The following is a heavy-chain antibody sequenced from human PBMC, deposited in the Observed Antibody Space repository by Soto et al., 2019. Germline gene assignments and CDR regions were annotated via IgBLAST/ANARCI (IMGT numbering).Heavy chain of an antibody. J-gene: IGHJ6*03. V-gene: IGHV1-8*01. D-gene: IGHD6-13*01. CDR1: GYTFTSYD. CDR3: ARGLTKRIAAAGITALHKKGNYYYYYYMDV. Sequence: ASVKVSCKASGYTFTSYDINWVRQATGQGLEWMGWMNPNSGNTGYAQKFQGRVTMTRNTSISTAYMELSSLRSEDTAVYYCARGLTKRIAAAGITALHKKGNYYYYYYMDVWGKGTTVTVSS. CDR2: MNPNSGNT.